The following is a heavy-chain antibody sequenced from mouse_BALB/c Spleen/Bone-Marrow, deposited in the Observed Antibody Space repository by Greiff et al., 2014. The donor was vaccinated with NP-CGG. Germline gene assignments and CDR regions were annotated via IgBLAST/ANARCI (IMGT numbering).Heavy chain of an antibody. CDR1: GYTFTSYW. CDR2: IYPGTGSI. J-gene: IGHJ4*01. Sequence: LQQPGSELVRPGASVKLSCKASGYTFTSYWMHWVKQRPGQGLEWLGNIYPGTGSINYDEKFKSKATLTVDTSSSTAYMQLSSLTSEYSAVYYCTRSGYVMDYWGQGTSVTVSS. CDR3: TRSGYVMDY. D-gene: IGHD3-1*01. V-gene: IGHV1S22*01.